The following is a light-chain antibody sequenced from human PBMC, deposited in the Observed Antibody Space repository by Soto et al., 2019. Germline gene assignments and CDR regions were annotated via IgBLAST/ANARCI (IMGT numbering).Light chain of an antibody. J-gene: IGKJ1*01. CDR3: QQYDSSPRT. V-gene: IGKV3-20*01. CDR1: QSVSSSF. Sequence: EIVLTQSPGTLSLSPGERATLSCRASQSVSSSFLAWYQQKPGQAPRLLIYGASSRATGIPDRFGGSGSGTDVTLTISRLEPEDFAVYYCQQYDSSPRTFGQGTKVEVK. CDR2: GAS.